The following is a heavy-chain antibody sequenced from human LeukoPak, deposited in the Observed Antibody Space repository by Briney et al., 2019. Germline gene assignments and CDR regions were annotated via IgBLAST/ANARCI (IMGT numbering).Heavy chain of an antibody. D-gene: IGHD6-19*01. V-gene: IGHV3-48*01. Sequence: GRSLRLSCTASGFTFSSYSMNWVRQAPGKGLEWVSYISSSSSTIYYADSVKGRFTISRDNAKNSLYLQMNSLRAEDTAVYYCARDSYLWLVPRGYYYGMDVWGQGTTITVSS. CDR1: GFTFSSYS. CDR2: ISSSSSTI. CDR3: ARDSYLWLVPRGYYYGMDV. J-gene: IGHJ6*02.